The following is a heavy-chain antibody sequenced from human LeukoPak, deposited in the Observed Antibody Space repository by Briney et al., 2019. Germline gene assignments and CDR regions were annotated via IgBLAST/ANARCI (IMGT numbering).Heavy chain of an antibody. CDR2: ISYDGSNK. CDR1: GFTFSSYA. CDR3: ARSQLSGWELYYFDY. V-gene: IGHV3-30-3*01. J-gene: IGHJ4*02. Sequence: GGSLRLSCAASGFTFSSYAMHWVRQAPGKGLEWVAVISYDGSNKYYADSVKGRFTISRDNSKNSLYLQMNSLRAEDTAVYYCARSQLSGWELYYFDYWGQGTLVTVSS. D-gene: IGHD1-26*01.